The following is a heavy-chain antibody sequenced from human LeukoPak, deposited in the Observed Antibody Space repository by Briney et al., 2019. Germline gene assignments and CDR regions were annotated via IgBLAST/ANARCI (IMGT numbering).Heavy chain of an antibody. J-gene: IGHJ4*02. V-gene: IGHV4-59*08. CDR3: ARQAWLLDY. D-gene: IGHD5-12*01. CDR2: IYYSGST. CDR1: GGSLNNYY. Sequence: PSETLSLTCTVSGGSLNNYYWTWIRQPPGRGLGLIGHIYYSGSTYYNPSLKSRVIISVDTSKNQFTLKLSSVTAADTAVYYCARQAWLLDYWGPGTLVTVAS.